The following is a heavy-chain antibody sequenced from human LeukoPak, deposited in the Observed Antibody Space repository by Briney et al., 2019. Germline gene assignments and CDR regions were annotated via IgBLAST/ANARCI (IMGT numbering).Heavy chain of an antibody. D-gene: IGHD1-26*01. CDR2: IISDGSST. CDR1: GFTFSMYW. J-gene: IGHJ4*02. CDR3: AREVGYVGTGRAKYYFDY. Sequence: GSLRLSCAASGFTFSMYWMHWVRQAPGKGLVWVSRIISDGSSTSYADSVKGRFTISRDNAKNSLYLQMNSLRAEDTAVYYCAREVGYVGTGRAKYYFDYWGQGTLVTVSS. V-gene: IGHV3-74*01.